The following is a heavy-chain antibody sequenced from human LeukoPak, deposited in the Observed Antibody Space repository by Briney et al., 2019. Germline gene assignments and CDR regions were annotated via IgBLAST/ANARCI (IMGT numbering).Heavy chain of an antibody. CDR3: ARDCSGNTCYRAGY. V-gene: IGHV3-7*01. D-gene: IGHD2-2*01. J-gene: IGHJ4*02. CDR1: GFTFNNYC. Sequence: GGSLRLSCAASGFTFNNYCMIWVRQAPGKGLEWVANIKQDGSERYYVDSVKGRFTISRDNAKNSLYLQMNSLRSEGTAVYYCARDCSGNTCYRAGYWGQGTLVTVSS. CDR2: IKQDGSER.